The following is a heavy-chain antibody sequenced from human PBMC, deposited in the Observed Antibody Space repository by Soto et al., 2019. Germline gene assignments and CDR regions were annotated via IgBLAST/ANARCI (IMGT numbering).Heavy chain of an antibody. D-gene: IGHD4-17*01. Sequence: SETLSLTCTVSGGSISSYYWSWIRQPPGKGLEWIGYIYYSGSTNYNPSLKSRFTISVDTSKNQFSLNLSSVTAADTAVYYCARGGSVTTLYYFDYWGQGTLVTVSS. V-gene: IGHV4-59*08. CDR2: IYYSGST. J-gene: IGHJ4*02. CDR3: ARGGSVTTLYYFDY. CDR1: GGSISSYY.